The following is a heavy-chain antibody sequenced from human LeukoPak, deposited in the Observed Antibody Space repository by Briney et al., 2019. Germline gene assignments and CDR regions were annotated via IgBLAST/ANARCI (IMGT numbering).Heavy chain of an antibody. D-gene: IGHD5-18*01. V-gene: IGHV1-18*01. CDR1: GYTFTSYG. CDR3: AGDGYSCGFHAYYYGMDV. Sequence: GASVKVSCKASGYTFTSYGISWVRQAPGQGLEWMGWISAYNGNTNYAQKLQGRVTMTTDTSTSTAYMGLRSLRSDDTAVYYCAGDGYSCGFHAYYYGMDVWGQGTTVTVSS. CDR2: ISAYNGNT. J-gene: IGHJ6*02.